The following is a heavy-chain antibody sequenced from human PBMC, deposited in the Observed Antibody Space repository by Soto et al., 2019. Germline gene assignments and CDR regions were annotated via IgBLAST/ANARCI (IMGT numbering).Heavy chain of an antibody. V-gene: IGHV4-34*01. CDR3: ARRSTYYYDSSGYYHNWFDP. Sequence: SETLSLTCAVYCGSFSGYYWSWIRQPPGKGLEWIGEINHSGSTNYNPSLKSRVTISADTSKNQFSLKLSSVTAADTAVYYCARRSTYYYDSSGYYHNWFDPWGQGTLVTVSS. J-gene: IGHJ5*02. D-gene: IGHD3-22*01. CDR2: INHSGST. CDR1: CGSFSGYY.